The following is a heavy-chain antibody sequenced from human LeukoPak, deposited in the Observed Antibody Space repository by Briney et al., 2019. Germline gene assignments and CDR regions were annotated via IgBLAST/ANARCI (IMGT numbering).Heavy chain of an antibody. Sequence: PGGSLRLSCAASGFTFNTYTMNWVRQAPGKGLEWVSYISSSSSTIYYADSVKGRFTISRDNAKNSVYLQMNSLRAEDTAVYYCARGEGVDYWGRGTLVTVSS. J-gene: IGHJ4*02. CDR2: ISSSSSTI. V-gene: IGHV3-48*04. CDR3: ARGEGVDY. CDR1: GFTFNTYT.